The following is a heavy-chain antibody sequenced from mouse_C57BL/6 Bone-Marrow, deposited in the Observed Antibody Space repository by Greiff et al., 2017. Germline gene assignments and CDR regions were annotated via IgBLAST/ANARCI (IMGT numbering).Heavy chain of an antibody. J-gene: IGHJ3*01. D-gene: IGHD2-2*01. CDR3: ARPDGYDTAWFAY. CDR2: ILPGSGST. V-gene: IGHV1-9*01. CDR1: GYTFTGYW. Sequence: VQLQQSGAELMKPGASVKLSCTATGYTFTGYWIEWVKQRPGHGLEWIGEILPGSGSTNYNEKFQGKATFTADTSSNTAYMQLSSLTTEGSAIYYGARPDGYDTAWFAYWGQGTLVTVSA.